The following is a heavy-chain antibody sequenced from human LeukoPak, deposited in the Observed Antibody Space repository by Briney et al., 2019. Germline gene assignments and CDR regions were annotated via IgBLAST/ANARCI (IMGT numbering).Heavy chain of an antibody. CDR1: EFTCSGYT. V-gene: IGHV3-21*01. Sequence: GGSPTRFCSPTEFTCSGYTMNWARQAPGKGLEWGSSISSTSVYIYYADSLKGRFTISRDNAKNPLYLQMNSLRAEDTAVYYCARGRGGNYFDYWGQGTLVTVSS. D-gene: IGHD3-10*01. J-gene: IGHJ4*02. CDR3: ARGRGGNYFDY. CDR2: ISSTSVYI.